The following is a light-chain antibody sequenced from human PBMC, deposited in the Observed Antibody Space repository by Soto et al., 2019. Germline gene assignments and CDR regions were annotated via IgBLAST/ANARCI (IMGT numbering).Light chain of an antibody. CDR3: QQYNNWPAIT. Sequence: EFVLTQSPGTLSLSPGERATLSCRASQTVRNNYLAWYQQKPGQAPRLLIYGAYTRATDIPARFSGSGSGTEFTLTISSLQSEDFAIYYCQQYNNWPAITFGQGTRLEIK. J-gene: IGKJ5*01. V-gene: IGKV3-15*01. CDR2: GAY. CDR1: QTVRNN.